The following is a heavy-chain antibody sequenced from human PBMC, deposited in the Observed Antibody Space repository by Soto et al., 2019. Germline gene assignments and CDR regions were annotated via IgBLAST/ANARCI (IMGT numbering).Heavy chain of an antibody. CDR3: ARDRITTRGYAFDP. Sequence: QVQLVQSGAEVRKPGSSVKVSCKAPGGTFSTYIISWVRQAPGQGLEWMGRIIPIPDITNYAQKFQGRVTVTADRSTSTSYMELTSLKSEDTAVYYGARDRITTRGYAFDPWGQGTMVRVSS. V-gene: IGHV1-69*08. CDR2: IIPIPDIT. CDR1: GGTFSTYI. J-gene: IGHJ3*01. D-gene: IGHD3-3*01.